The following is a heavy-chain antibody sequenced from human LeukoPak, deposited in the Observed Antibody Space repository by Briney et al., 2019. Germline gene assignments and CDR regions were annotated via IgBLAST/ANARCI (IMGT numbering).Heavy chain of an antibody. Sequence: GGSLRLSCAASGFTFSGSAMHWVRQASGKGLEWVGRIRSKANSYATAYAASVKGRFTISRDNARKSLYLQMNSLRAEDTAVYYCATSTGGDWGQGTLVTVSS. CDR2: IRSKANSYAT. J-gene: IGHJ4*02. V-gene: IGHV3-73*01. D-gene: IGHD1-14*01. CDR3: ATSTGGD. CDR1: GFTFSGSA.